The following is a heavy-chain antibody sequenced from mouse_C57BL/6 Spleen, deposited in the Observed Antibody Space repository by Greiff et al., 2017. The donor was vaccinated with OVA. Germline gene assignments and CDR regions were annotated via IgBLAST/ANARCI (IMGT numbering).Heavy chain of an antibody. CDR1: GFTFSSYA. J-gene: IGHJ3*01. V-gene: IGHV5-4*01. D-gene: IGHD2-1*01. CDR3: ARDLYGNGFAY. CDR2: ISDGGSYT. Sequence: EVKVVESGGGLVKPGGSLKLSCAASGFTFSSYAMSWVRQTPEKRLEWVATISDGGSYTYYPDNVKGRFTISRDNAKNNLYLQMSHLKSEDTAKYYCARDLYGNGFAYWGQGTLVTVSA.